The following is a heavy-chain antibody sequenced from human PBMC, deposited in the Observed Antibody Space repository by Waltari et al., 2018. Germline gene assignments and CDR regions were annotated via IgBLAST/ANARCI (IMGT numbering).Heavy chain of an antibody. D-gene: IGHD1-26*01. V-gene: IGHV3-23*01. CDR3: AKEGVVGATTGGLVDY. CDR2: ISGSGGST. J-gene: IGHJ4*02. Sequence: EVQLLESGGGLVQPGGSLRLSCAASGFTFSSYAMSWVRPAPGKGLEWVSAISGSGGSTYYADSVKGRFTISRDNSKNTLYLQMNSLRAEDTAVYYCAKEGVVGATTGGLVDYWGQGTLVTVSS. CDR1: GFTFSSYA.